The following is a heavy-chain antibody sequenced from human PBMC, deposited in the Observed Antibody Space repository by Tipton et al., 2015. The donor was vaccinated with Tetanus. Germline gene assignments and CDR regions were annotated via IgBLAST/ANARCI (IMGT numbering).Heavy chain of an antibody. CDR1: GLPFSDFA. CDR3: TRDRRGSYLFYYGMDI. V-gene: IGHV3-23*01. CDR2: ISVSGTT. J-gene: IGHJ6*02. Sequence: SLRLSCVASGLPFSDFAMTWVRQAPGKGLDWVSTISVSGTTYNADSVKGRFTITRDNSKNILSLQMNSVTAEDTGVYYCTRDRRGSYLFYYGMDIWGQGTVVTVSS. D-gene: IGHD3-16*02.